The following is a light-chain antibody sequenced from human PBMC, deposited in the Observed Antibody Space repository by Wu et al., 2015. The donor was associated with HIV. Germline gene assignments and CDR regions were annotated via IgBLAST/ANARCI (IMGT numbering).Light chain of an antibody. CDR2: STS. Sequence: QSPSSVSASVGDKITITCRASQDVSSALAWYQQKPGKAPKLLIYSTSSLESGVPSRFSGSGSGTEFSLTISSLQPDDVATYYCQKYNTAPWTFGQGTKVE. V-gene: IGKV1-13*02. CDR3: QKYNTAPWT. CDR1: QDVSSA. J-gene: IGKJ1*01.